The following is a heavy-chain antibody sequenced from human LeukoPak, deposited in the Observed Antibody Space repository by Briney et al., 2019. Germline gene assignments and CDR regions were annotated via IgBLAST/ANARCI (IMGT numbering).Heavy chain of an antibody. D-gene: IGHD6-13*01. CDR3: AKDMGVAAAGKNFDY. CDR2: ISGSGGST. V-gene: IGHV3-23*01. Sequence: PGGSLRLSCAASGFTFSSYAMSWVRQAPGKGLEWISAISGSGGSTYYADSVKGRFTISRDNSKNTLYLQMNSLRAEDTAVYYCAKDMGVAAAGKNFDYWGQGTLVTVSS. CDR1: GFTFSSYA. J-gene: IGHJ4*02.